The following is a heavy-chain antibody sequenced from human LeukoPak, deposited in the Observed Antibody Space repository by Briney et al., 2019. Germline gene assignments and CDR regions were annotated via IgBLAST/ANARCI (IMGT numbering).Heavy chain of an antibody. Sequence: SETLSLTCTVSGGSISNYYWTWIRQSPGKTLEWIGCSHKSGSTHYNPSLRSRVTISVDTSKNQFSLKLSSVTAADTAVYYCATLYYYDSSGYSHHDAFDIWGQGTMVTVSS. J-gene: IGHJ3*02. D-gene: IGHD3-22*01. CDR1: GGSISNYY. V-gene: IGHV4-59*12. CDR2: SHKSGST. CDR3: ATLYYYDSSGYSHHDAFDI.